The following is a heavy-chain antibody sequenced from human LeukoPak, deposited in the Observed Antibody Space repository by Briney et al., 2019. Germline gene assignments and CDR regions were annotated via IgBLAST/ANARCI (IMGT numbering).Heavy chain of an antibody. CDR1: GFTFSNYD. J-gene: IGHJ4*02. V-gene: IGHV3-23*01. D-gene: IGHD3-3*01. CDR2: ISDSGGST. CDR3: AKDYDFWSGYDY. Sequence: GGSLRLSCAASGFTFSNYDMSWVRQAPGRGLEWASAISDSGGSTYYADSVKGRFTISRDNSKNTLYLQMNSLRAEDTAVYYCAKDYDFWSGYDYWGQGTLVTVSS.